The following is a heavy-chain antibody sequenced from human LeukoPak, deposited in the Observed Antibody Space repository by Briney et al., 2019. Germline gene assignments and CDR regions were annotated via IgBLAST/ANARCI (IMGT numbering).Heavy chain of an antibody. CDR3: ARDLGIAVAGTREGLDY. D-gene: IGHD6-19*01. V-gene: IGHV1-46*01. CDR1: GYTFTSYY. Sequence: ASVKVSCKASGYTFTSYYMHWVRQAPGQGLEWMGIINPSGGSTSYAQKFQGRVTTTRDTSTSTVYMELSSLRSEDTAVYYCARDLGIAVAGTREGLDYWGQGTLVTVSS. CDR2: INPSGGST. J-gene: IGHJ4*02.